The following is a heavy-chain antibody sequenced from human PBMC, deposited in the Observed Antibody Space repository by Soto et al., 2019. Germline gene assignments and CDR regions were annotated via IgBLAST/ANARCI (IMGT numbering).Heavy chain of an antibody. CDR3: ARQNYDFWSGPYYYYYMDV. Sequence: ASVKVSCKASGYTFTSYDINWVRQATGQGLEWMGWMNPNSGNTGYAQKFQGRVIMTRNTSISTAYMELSSLRSEDTAVYYCARQNYDFWSGPYYYYYMDVWGKGTTVTVSS. V-gene: IGHV1-8*01. CDR1: GYTFTSYD. J-gene: IGHJ6*03. D-gene: IGHD3-3*01. CDR2: MNPNSGNT.